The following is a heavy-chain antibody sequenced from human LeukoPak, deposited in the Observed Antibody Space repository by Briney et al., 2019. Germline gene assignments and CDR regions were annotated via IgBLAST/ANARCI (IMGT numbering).Heavy chain of an antibody. CDR1: GGTFSSYA. V-gene: IGHV1-69*13. Sequence: ASVKVSCKASGGTFSSYAISWVRQAPGQGLEWMGGIIPIFGTANYAQKFQGRVTITADESTSTAYMELRSLRSEDTAVYYCARENDYDILTGYFHDAFDIWGQGTMVTVSS. J-gene: IGHJ3*02. D-gene: IGHD3-9*01. CDR3: ARENDYDILTGYFHDAFDI. CDR2: IIPIFGTA.